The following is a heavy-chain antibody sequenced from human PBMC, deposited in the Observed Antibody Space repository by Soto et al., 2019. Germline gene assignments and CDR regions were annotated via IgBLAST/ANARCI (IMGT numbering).Heavy chain of an antibody. CDR1: GNSISDRNYY. CDR2: IFYTGST. V-gene: IGHV4-39*01. CDR3: ATMTGFLVPTLEADY. J-gene: IGHJ4*02. Sequence: HLQLQESGPGLVKTSETLSLTCTVSGNSISDRNYYWGWIRQPPGKGLEWIGSIFYTGSTSYSPSLRGRLTISVDTSKNQCSLKVTSVTAADTAIYFCATMTGFLVPTLEADYWGQGALVTVSS. D-gene: IGHD3-3*01.